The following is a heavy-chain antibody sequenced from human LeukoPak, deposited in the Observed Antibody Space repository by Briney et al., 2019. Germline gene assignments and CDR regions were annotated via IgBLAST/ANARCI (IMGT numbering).Heavy chain of an antibody. CDR1: GWSFSGYY. D-gene: IGHD2-8*01. J-gene: IGHJ4*02. Sequence: SETLSLTCAVYGWSFSGYYWSWIRQPPGKGLEWIGEINHSGSTNYNPSLKSRVTISVDTSKNQFSLKLSSVTAADTAVYYCARGASGIVLMVYAMRFDYWGQGTLVTVSS. CDR3: ARGASGIVLMVYAMRFDY. V-gene: IGHV4-34*01. CDR2: INHSGST.